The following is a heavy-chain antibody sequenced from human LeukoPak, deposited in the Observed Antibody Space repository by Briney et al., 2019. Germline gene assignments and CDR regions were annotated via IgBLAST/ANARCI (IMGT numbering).Heavy chain of an antibody. CDR2: IYYSGST. D-gene: IGHD6-6*01. J-gene: IGHJ3*02. Sequence: SETLSLTCTVSGGSISSYYWSWIRQPPGKGLEWIGYIYYSGSTNYNPSLKSRATISVDTSKNQFSLKLSSVTAADTAVYYCAREPPPIAAPPRAFDIWGQGTMVTVSS. V-gene: IGHV4-59*01. CDR3: AREPPPIAAPPRAFDI. CDR1: GGSISSYY.